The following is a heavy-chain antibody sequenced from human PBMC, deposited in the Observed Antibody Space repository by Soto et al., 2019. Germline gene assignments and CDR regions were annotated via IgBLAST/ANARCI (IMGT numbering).Heavy chain of an antibody. J-gene: IGHJ6*02. D-gene: IGHD5-18*01. V-gene: IGHV4-4*02. CDR3: AAEGAMGYYGMDV. Sequence: SETLSLTCAVSGGSISSSNWWSWVRQPPGKGLEWIGEIYHSGSTNYNPSLKSRVTISVDKSKNQFSLKLSSVTAADTAVYYCAAEGAMGYYGMDVWGQGTTVTVSS. CDR1: GGSISSSNW. CDR2: IYHSGST.